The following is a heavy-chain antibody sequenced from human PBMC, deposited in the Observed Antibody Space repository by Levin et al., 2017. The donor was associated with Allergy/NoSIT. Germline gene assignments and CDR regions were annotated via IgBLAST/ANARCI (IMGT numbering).Heavy chain of an antibody. CDR3: AKDHRGCSSGACYPAGDY. Sequence: SLRLSCAASGFTFDDYAMHWVRQAPGKGLEWVSGISWNSGSIGYADSVKGRFTISRDNAKNSLYLQMNSLRAEDTAVYYCAKDHRGCSSGACYPAGDYWGQGTLVTVSS. CDR2: ISWNSGSI. J-gene: IGHJ4*02. V-gene: IGHV3-9*01. D-gene: IGHD2-15*01. CDR1: GFTFDDYA.